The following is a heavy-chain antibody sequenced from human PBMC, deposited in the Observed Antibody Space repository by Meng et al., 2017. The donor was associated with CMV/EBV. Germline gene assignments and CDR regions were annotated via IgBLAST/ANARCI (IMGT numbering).Heavy chain of an antibody. V-gene: IGHV3-20*01. D-gene: IGHD3-22*01. J-gene: IGHJ6*02. Sequence: GESLKISCAASGFTFDDYGMSWVRQAPGKGLEWVSGINWNGGSTGYADSVKGRFTISRDNAKNSLYLQMNSLRAEDTALYHCARDRGYYDSSGYYPVLDYYYSMDVWGQGTTVTVSS. CDR3: ARDRGYYDSSGYYPVLDYYYSMDV. CDR2: INWNGGST. CDR1: GFTFDDYG.